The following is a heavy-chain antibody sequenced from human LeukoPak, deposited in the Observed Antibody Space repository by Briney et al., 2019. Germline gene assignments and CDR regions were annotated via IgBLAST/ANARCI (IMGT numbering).Heavy chain of an antibody. V-gene: IGHV1-2*02. D-gene: IGHD2-15*01. CDR1: GYTFTGYY. CDR2: INPNSGGT. Sequence: ASLKVSCKASGYTFTGYYMHWVRQAPGPGLEWMGWINPNSGGTNYAQKFQGRVTMTRDTSISTAYMELSRLRSDDTAVYYCARERTLTSCYDYWGQGTLVTVSS. J-gene: IGHJ4*02. CDR3: ARERTLTSCYDY.